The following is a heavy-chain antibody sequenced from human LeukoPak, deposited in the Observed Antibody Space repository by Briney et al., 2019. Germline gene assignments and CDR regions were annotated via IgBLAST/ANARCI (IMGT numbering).Heavy chain of an antibody. V-gene: IGHV3-7*01. CDR2: IKQDGSEK. D-gene: IGHD6-6*01. CDR1: GFTFSSYS. J-gene: IGHJ6*03. CDR3: ARDVIAARLYYYYYMDV. Sequence: GGSLRLSCAASGFTFSSYSMSWVRQAPGKGLEWVANIKQDGSEKYYVDSVKGRFTISRDNAKNSLYLQMNSLRAEDTAVYYCARDVIAARLYYYYYMDVWGKGTTVTVSS.